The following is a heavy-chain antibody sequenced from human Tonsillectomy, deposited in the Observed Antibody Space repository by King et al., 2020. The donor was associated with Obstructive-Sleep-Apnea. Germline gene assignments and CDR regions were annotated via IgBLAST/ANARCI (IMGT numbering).Heavy chain of an antibody. CDR1: GGSISSGASS. CDR3: AWGGDPFDI. Sequence: QLQESGPGLVKPSQTLSLTCAVSGGSISSGASSWNWIRQPPGKGLEWIGYIYYSGSTYYNPSLKSRVIISVDTSKNQFSLRLSSVTAADTAVYYCAWGGDPFDIWGQGIMVTVSS. J-gene: IGHJ3*02. D-gene: IGHD3-16*01. V-gene: IGHV4-30-4*07. CDR2: IYYSGST.